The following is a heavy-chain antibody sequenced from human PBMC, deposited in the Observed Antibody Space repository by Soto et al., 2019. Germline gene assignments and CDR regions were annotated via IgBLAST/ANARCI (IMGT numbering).Heavy chain of an antibody. CDR1: GYTFTGYY. CDR2: INPNSGGT. V-gene: IGHV1-2*04. D-gene: IGHD2-15*01. CDR3: ARGAGNCSGGSCYLINWFDP. Sequence: ASVKVSCKASGYTFTGYYMHWVRQAPGQGLEWMGWINPNSGGTNYAQKFQGWVTMTRDTSISTAYMELSRLRSDDTAVYYCARGAGNCSGGSCYLINWFDPWGQGTLVTVS. J-gene: IGHJ5*02.